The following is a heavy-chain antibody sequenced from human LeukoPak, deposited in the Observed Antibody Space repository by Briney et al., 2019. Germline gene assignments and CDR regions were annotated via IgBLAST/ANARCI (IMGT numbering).Heavy chain of an antibody. CDR1: GFTFDDYA. V-gene: IGHV3-9*01. CDR2: INWNSGSI. J-gene: IGHJ4*02. D-gene: IGHD3-10*01. CDR3: VKAADYGSGTWDFDS. Sequence: GGSLRLSCVGSGFTFDDYAMHWVRQPPGKGLEWVSGINWNSGSIGYGGSVKGRFTISRDNAKNSLFLQMNSLRAEDTAFYYCVKAADYGSGTWDFDSWGQGTLVTVSS.